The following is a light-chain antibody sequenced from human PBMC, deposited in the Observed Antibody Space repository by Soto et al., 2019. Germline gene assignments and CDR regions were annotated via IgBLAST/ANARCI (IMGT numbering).Light chain of an antibody. CDR3: AAWDGSLSAWV. CDR1: TSNIGYNF. J-gene: IGLJ3*02. V-gene: IGLV1-47*01. CDR2: RND. Sequence: LTQPPSTTGTPGQRVTISCSGRTSNIGYNFVYWYQHLPGTAPKLLIYRNDERPSGVPDRFSGSKSGTSASLAISGLRSEDEADYYCAAWDGSLSAWVFGGGTKVTVL.